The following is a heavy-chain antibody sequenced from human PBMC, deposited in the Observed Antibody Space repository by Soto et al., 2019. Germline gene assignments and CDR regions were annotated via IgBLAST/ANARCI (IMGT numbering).Heavy chain of an antibody. CDR1: GGSISSYY. CDR3: AAQRWLQLGPFDY. D-gene: IGHD5-12*01. CDR2: IYYSGST. J-gene: IGHJ4*02. Sequence: SETLSLTCTVSGGSISSYYWSWIRQPPGKGLGWIGYIYYSGSTNYNPSLKSRVTISVDTSKNQFSLKLSSVAAADTAVYYCAAQRWLQLGPFDYWGQGTLVTVSS. V-gene: IGHV4-59*01.